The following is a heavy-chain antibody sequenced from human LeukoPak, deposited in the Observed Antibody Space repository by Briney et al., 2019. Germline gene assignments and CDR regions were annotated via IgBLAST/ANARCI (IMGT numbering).Heavy chain of an antibody. CDR3: ARDASSGWRHDY. CDR1: GFTFSSYA. CDR2: IYSGGGT. J-gene: IGHJ4*02. Sequence: GGSLRLSCAASGFTFSSYAMSWVRQAPGKGLEWVSVIYSGGGTYYADSVKGRFTISRDNSKNTLYLEMNSLRAEDTAVYYCARDASSGWRHDYWGQGTLVTVSS. V-gene: IGHV3-53*01. D-gene: IGHD6-19*01.